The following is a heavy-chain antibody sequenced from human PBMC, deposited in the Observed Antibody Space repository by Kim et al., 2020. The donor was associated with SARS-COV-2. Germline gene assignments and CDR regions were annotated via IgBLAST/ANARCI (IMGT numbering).Heavy chain of an antibody. J-gene: IGHJ5*02. CDR1: GGSISSSNW. CDR2: IYHTEST. V-gene: IGHV4-4*02. Sequence: SETLSLTCAVSGGSISSSNWCSWVRQPPGKGLEWIGEIYHTESTNNNPSPKSRVSIPVAQPKNQFSLQLNSVTAADTAVYYCARGSRVAATHWIDPWCQG. CDR3: ARGSRVAATHWIDP. D-gene: IGHD1-26*01.